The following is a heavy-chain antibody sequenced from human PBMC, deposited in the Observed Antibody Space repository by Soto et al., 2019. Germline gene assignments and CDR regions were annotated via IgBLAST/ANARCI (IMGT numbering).Heavy chain of an antibody. CDR2: INPNSGGT. CDR1: GNPFTGYY. J-gene: IGHJ5*01. D-gene: IGHD6-19*01. Sequence: ASVKVSCKASGNPFTGYYMHWVRQAPGQGLEWMGWINPNSGGTNYAQKFQGRVTMTRDTSISTAYMELSRLRSDDTAVYYCARDEGSGWNWFHSWGQGPLVPVSS. CDR3: ARDEGSGWNWFHS. V-gene: IGHV1-2*02.